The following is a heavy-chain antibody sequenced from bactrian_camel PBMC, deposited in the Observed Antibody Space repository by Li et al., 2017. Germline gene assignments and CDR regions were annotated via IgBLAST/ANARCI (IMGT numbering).Heavy chain of an antibody. CDR1: GFTFSKYA. V-gene: IGHV3S40*01. CDR3: ATTGFDF. CDR2: ISPLGSNT. J-gene: IGHJ6*01. Sequence: VQLVESGGGLVEPGGSLRLSCAASGFTFSKYALSWVRQTPEKGFEWVAHISPLGSNTWYSDSVKGRFVISRDNAKNMVFLQMNSLKSEDTGLYYCATTGFDFWGQGTQVTVS. D-gene: IGHD5*01.